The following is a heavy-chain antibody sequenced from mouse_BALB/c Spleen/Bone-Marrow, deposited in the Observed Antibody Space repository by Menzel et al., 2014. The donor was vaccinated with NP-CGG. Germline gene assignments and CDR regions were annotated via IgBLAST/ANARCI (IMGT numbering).Heavy chain of an antibody. J-gene: IGHJ3*01. CDR2: IDPANGNT. CDR1: GFNIKDTY. V-gene: IGHV14-3*02. D-gene: IGHD1-1*01. Sequence: EVQVAEPGAELVTPGASVKLSCTASGFNIKDTYMHWVKQRPEQGLEWIGRIDPANGNTKYDPKFQGKATITADTSSNTAYLQLSSLTSEDTAVYYCASYYYGSYGFAYWGQGTLVTISA. CDR3: ASYYYGSYGFAY.